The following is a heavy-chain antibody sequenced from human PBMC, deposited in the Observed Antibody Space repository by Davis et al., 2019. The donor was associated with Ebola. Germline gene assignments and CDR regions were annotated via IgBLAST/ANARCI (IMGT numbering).Heavy chain of an antibody. J-gene: IGHJ4*02. D-gene: IGHD6-19*01. CDR1: GFTFSGSA. Sequence: GESLRLSCAASGFTFSGSAMHWVRQASGKGLEWVGRIRSKANSYATAYAASVKGRFTISRDDSKNTAYLQMNSLKTEDTAVYYCTRNTVAGTDYWGQGTLVTVSS. V-gene: IGHV3-73*01. CDR3: TRNTVAGTDY. CDR2: IRSKANSYAT.